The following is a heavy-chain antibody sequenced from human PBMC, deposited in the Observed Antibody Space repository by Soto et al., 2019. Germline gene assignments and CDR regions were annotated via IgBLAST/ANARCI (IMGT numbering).Heavy chain of an antibody. V-gene: IGHV3-48*02. Sequence: GGSLRLSCAASGFTFSSYSMNWVRQAPGKGLEWVSYISSSSTIYYADSVKGRFTISRDNAKNSLYLQMNSLRDEDTAVYYCVRGEQVGATLYYYYGMDVWGQGTTVTVSS. D-gene: IGHD1-26*01. CDR2: ISSSSTI. J-gene: IGHJ6*02. CDR3: VRGEQVGATLYYYYGMDV. CDR1: GFTFSSYS.